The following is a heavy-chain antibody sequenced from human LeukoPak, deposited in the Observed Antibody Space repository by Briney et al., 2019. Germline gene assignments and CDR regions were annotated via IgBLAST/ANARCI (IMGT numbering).Heavy chain of an antibody. CDR2: IRYDGSNQ. J-gene: IGHJ5*02. Sequence: GGSLRLSCASSGFTFSTFGMHWVRQAPGKGLEWVAFIRYDGSNQYYEDSVKGRFTISRDNSKNKLYLEMSRLRPEDSALYYCVKDDFYDATEAWGRGTLVTVSS. D-gene: IGHD3-22*01. CDR1: GFTFSTFG. CDR3: VKDDFYDATEA. V-gene: IGHV3-30*02.